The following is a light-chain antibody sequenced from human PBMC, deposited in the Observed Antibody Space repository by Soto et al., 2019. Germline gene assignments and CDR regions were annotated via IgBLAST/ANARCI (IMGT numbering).Light chain of an antibody. Sequence: DIQMTQSPSTLSAFVGDRVTITCRASQSISSWLAWYQQKPGRAPKLLIYKASSLESGVPSRFSGSGSGTEFTLTISSLQPDDFATYYCQQYSSPYTFGQGTKLEIK. J-gene: IGKJ2*01. V-gene: IGKV1-5*03. CDR3: QQYSSPYT. CDR1: QSISSW. CDR2: KAS.